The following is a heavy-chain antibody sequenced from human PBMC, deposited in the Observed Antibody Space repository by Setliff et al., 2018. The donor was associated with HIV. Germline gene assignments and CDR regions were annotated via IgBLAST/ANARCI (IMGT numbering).Heavy chain of an antibody. D-gene: IGHD3-22*01. V-gene: IGHV4-4*02. J-gene: IGHJ3*02. CDR3: ARSITMIIVAPGAFDI. Sequence: PSETLSLTCAVSGGYISSSNWWSWVRQPPGKGLEWIGEIYHGGSTKYNPSLKSRVTISVDKSKNQFSLKLSSVTAADTAVYYCARSITMIIVAPGAFDIWGQGTMVTVSS. CDR1: GGYISSSNW. CDR2: IYHGGST.